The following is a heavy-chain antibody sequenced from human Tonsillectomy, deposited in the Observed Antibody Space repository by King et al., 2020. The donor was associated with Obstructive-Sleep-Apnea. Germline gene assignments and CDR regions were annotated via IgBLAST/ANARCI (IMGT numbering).Heavy chain of an antibody. D-gene: IGHD3-22*01. J-gene: IGHJ3*02. V-gene: IGHV4-59*08. CDR1: GGSISSYY. CDR3: ARHLYSSGYSDTDI. Sequence: VQLQESGPGLVKPSETLSLTCTVSGGSISSYYWSWIRQSPGKGLEWIGYIYYSGSTNYNPSLKSRVTISGDTSKNQVSLKLSSVTAADTAVYYCARHLYSSGYSDTDIWGQGTMVTVSS. CDR2: IYYSGST.